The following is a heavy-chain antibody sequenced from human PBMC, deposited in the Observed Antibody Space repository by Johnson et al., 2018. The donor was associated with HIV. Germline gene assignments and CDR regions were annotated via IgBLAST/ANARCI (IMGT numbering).Heavy chain of an antibody. D-gene: IGHD2-15*01. CDR2: IRYDGSNK. Sequence: QVQLVESGGGVVQPGGSLRLSCETSGFTFSSYDMHWVRQAPGKGLEWVAFIRYDGSNKYYADSVKGRFTISRDNSKNTLYLQMNSLRAEDTAVYYCAKDREPIIVVVAAIDAFDIWGQGTMVTVSS. J-gene: IGHJ3*02. CDR1: GFTFSSYD. V-gene: IGHV3-30*02. CDR3: AKDREPIIVVVAAIDAFDI.